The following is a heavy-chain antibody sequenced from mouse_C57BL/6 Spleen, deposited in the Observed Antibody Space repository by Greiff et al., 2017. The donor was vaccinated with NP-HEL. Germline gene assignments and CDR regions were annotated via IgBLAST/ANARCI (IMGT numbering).Heavy chain of an antibody. D-gene: IGHD1-1*01. J-gene: IGHJ1*03. CDR1: GFTFSSYG. CDR2: ISSGGSYT. V-gene: IGHV5-6*01. Sequence: EVKVVESGGDLVKPGGSLKLSCAASGFTFSSYGMSWVRQTPDKRLEWVATISSGGSYTYYPDSVKGRFTISRDNAKNTLYLQMSSLKSEDTAMYYCARSFITTVGGSFDVWGTGTTVTVSS. CDR3: ARSFITTVGGSFDV.